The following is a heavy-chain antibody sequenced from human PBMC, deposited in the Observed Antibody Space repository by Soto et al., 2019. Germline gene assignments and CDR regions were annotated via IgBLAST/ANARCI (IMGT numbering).Heavy chain of an antibody. V-gene: IGHV4-34*01. D-gene: IGHD4-17*01. CDR1: GGSFSGYY. J-gene: IGHJ6*02. CDR3: ARYGDYYGMDV. CDR2: INHSGST. Sequence: ASETLSLTCAVYGGSFSGYYWSWIRQPPGKGLEWIGEINHSGSTNYNPSLKSRVTISVDTSKNQFSLKLSSVTAADTAVYYCARYGDYYGMDVWGQGTTVTV.